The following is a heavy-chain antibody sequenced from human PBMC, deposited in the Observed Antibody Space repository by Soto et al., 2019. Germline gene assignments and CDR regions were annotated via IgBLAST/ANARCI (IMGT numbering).Heavy chain of an antibody. J-gene: IGHJ5*02. D-gene: IGHD3-10*01. V-gene: IGHV4-31*03. Sequence: PSETLSLTCTVSGGSISSGGYYWSWIRQHPGKGLEWIGYIYYSGSTYYNPSLKSRVTISVDTSKNQFSLKLSSVTAADTAVYYCARERFPRVLLWFGESLGWFDPWGQRTLVTVSS. CDR1: GGSISSGGYY. CDR3: ARERFPRVLLWFGESLGWFDP. CDR2: IYYSGST.